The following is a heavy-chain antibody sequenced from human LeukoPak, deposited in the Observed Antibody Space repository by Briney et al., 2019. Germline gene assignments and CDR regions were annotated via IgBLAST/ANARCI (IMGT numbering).Heavy chain of an antibody. V-gene: IGHV1-24*01. J-gene: IGHJ4*02. D-gene: IGHD3-10*01. CDR2: FDPEDGET. Sequence: ASVKVSCKVSGYTLTELSMHWVRQAPGKGLEWVGGFDPEDGETIYAQKFQGRVTMTEDTSTDTAYMELSSLRSEDTAVYYCATDLELLWFGELPELPSDYWGQGTLVTVSS. CDR3: ATDLELLWFGELPELPSDY. CDR1: GYTLTELS.